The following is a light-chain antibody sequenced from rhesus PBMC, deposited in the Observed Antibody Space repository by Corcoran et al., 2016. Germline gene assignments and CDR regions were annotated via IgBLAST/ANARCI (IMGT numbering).Light chain of an antibody. J-gene: IGKJ2*01. CDR1: ENVNNF. V-gene: IGKV1-74*01. CDR2: KAS. CDR3: HHSCGTPYS. Sequence: DIQMTQSPSSLSAFVGDRVTITCRASENVNNFLYWFQQKPGKAPKLLIYKASTLQSGVPTRFSGSGSGTDFTLTLSSLQPDDFGTDYCHHSCGTPYSFGQGTKVEIK.